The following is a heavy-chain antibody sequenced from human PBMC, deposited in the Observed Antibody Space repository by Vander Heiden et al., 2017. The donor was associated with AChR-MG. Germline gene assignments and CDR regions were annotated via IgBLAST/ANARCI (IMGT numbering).Heavy chain of an antibody. J-gene: IGHJ2*01. V-gene: IGHV4-34*01. CDR1: GGSFSGYY. CDR2: INHSGST. Sequence: QVQLQQWGAGLLKPSETLSLTCAVYGGSFSGYYWSWIRQPPGKGLEWIGEINHSGSTNYNPSLKSRVTISVDTSKNQFSLKLSSVTAADTAVYYCARGRPRGAARRAGYFDLWGRGTLVTVSS. D-gene: IGHD6-6*01. CDR3: ARGRPRGAARRAGYFDL.